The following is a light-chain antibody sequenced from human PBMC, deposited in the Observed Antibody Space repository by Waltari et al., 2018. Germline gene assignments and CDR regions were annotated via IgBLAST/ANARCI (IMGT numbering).Light chain of an antibody. CDR2: GVS. J-gene: IGKJ1*01. V-gene: IGKV1-39*01. CDR3: QESLIAPWT. Sequence: DIQMTQSPSSVSASVGDRVTINCRASQILNSFLNWYQQKPGKAPTLLLYGVSTLQSGVSSRFHGEGSGTDFTLTITSLQPDDFATYYCQESLIAPWTYGQGTKVEIK. CDR1: QILNSF.